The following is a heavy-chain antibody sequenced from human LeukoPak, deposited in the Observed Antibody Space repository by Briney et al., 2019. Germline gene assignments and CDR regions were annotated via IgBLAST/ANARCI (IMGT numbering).Heavy chain of an antibody. D-gene: IGHD2-2*01. V-gene: IGHV4-39*01. J-gene: IGHJ5*02. CDR1: GGSISSSSYY. CDR2: IYYSGST. CDR3: ARQVVQAAIAANWFDP. Sequence: SETLSLTCTVSGGSISSSSYYWGWIRQPPGKGLEWIGSIYYSGSTYYNPSLKSRVTISVDTSKNQFSLKLSSVTAADTAVYYCARQVVQAAIAANWFDPWGQGTLVTVSS.